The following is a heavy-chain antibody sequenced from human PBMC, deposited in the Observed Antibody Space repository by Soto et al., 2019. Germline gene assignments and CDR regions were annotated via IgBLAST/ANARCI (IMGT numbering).Heavy chain of an antibody. V-gene: IGHV3-74*01. CDR1: GFTFSSYW. CDR2: TNSDGSST. Sequence: GGSLRLSCAASGFTFSSYWMHWVRQAPGKGLVWVSRTNSDGSSTSYADSVKGRFTISRDNAKNTLYLQMNSLRAEDTAVYYCASSLLTPFDYWGQGTLVTVSS. CDR3: ASSLLTPFDY. J-gene: IGHJ4*02. D-gene: IGHD7-27*01.